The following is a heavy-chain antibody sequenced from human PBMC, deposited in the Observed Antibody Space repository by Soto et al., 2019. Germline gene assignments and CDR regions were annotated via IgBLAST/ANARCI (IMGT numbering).Heavy chain of an antibody. CDR1: GFTFSNYP. CDR2: ISGSGETP. J-gene: IGHJ4*01. CDR3: AKDRRITMVRGVLRAFDS. V-gene: IGHV3-23*01. D-gene: IGHD3-10*01. Sequence: GSLRLSCAASGFTFSNYPMSWVRQAPGKGLEWVSGISGSGETPYYADSVKGRFTISRDNYKNMLYLQMNSLRAEDTAVYYCAKDRRITMVRGVLRAFDSWRQGNLVTVSS.